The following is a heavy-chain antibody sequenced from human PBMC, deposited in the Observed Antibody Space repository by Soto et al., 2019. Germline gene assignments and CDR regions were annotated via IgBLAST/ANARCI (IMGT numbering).Heavy chain of an antibody. CDR2: IGTAGDT. Sequence: EVQLVESGGGLVQPGGSLRLSCAASGFTFSSYDMHWVRQATGKGLEWVSAIGTAGDTYYPGSVKGRFTISRENAKNSLYLQMNSLRAGDTAVYYCARVRAVAGTGRPYYYYGMDVW. J-gene: IGHJ6*01. D-gene: IGHD6-19*01. CDR3: ARVRAVAGTGRPYYYYGMDV. CDR1: GFTFSSYD. V-gene: IGHV3-13*01.